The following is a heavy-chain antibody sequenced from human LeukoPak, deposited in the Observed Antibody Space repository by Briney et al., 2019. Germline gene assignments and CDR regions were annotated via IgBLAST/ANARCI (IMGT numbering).Heavy chain of an antibody. Sequence: GSLRLSCAASGFTFSSYAMSWVRQAPGKGLEWVSAISGSGGSTYYADSVKGRFTISRDNSKNTLYLQMNSLRAEDTAVYYCAKVGYYDILTGDYFDYWGQGTLVTVSS. CDR1: GFTFSSYA. CDR2: ISGSGGST. CDR3: AKVGYYDILTGDYFDY. V-gene: IGHV3-23*01. D-gene: IGHD3-9*01. J-gene: IGHJ4*02.